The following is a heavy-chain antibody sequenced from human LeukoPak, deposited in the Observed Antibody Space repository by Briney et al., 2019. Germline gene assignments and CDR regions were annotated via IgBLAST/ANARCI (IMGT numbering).Heavy chain of an antibody. CDR3: ARDSLDLYYGMDV. CDR1: GFTFNNFG. CDR2: ILSRSSFI. V-gene: IGHV3-21*01. J-gene: IGHJ6*02. Sequence: PGGSLRLSCAASGFTFNNFGMHWVRQAPGKGLEWVSSILSRSSFIYYEDSVKGRFIISRDNAKNSVYLQMKSLRAEDKAVYYCARDSLDLYYGMDVWGQGTTVTVSS. D-gene: IGHD1-1*01.